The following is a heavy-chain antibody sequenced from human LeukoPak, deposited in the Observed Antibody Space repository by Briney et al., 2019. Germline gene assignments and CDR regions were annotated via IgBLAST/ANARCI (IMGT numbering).Heavy chain of an antibody. J-gene: IGHJ5*02. CDR2: IYHSGST. CDR3: ARGQARLSWFDP. D-gene: IGHD6-19*01. V-gene: IGHV4-38-2*02. Sequence: PSETLSLTCSVSGNSISSGYYWGWIRQPPGKGLKWIGSIYHSGSTYYNPSLKSRVTISVDTSNNQFSLKLSSVTAADTAVYYCARGQARLSWFDPWGQGTLVTVSS. CDR1: GNSISSGYY.